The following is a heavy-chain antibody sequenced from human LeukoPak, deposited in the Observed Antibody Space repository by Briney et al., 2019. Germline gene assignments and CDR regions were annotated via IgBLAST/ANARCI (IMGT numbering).Heavy chain of an antibody. CDR1: GFTFSSYA. CDR2: IGGSGGST. CDR3: AKVETAAAATLRGFGY. J-gene: IGHJ4*02. V-gene: IGHV3-23*01. D-gene: IGHD6-13*01. Sequence: GGSLRLSCAASGFTFSSYAMSWVRQAPGKGLEWVSSIGGSGGSTYYADTVKGRFTISRDNSKNTLYLQMNSLRAEDTAVYYCAKVETAAAATLRGFGYWGQGTLVTVSS.